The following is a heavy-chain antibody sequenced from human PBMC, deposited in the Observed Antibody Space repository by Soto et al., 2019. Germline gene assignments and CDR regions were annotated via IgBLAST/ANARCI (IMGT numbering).Heavy chain of an antibody. V-gene: IGHV3-23*01. D-gene: IGHD6-13*01. CDR3: AKDRSSWWKSPTWNY. J-gene: IGHJ4*02. CDR2: ISGSGGST. Sequence: EVQLLESGGGLVQPGGSLRLPCAASGFTFSSYAMSWVRQAPGKGLEWVSAISGSGGSTYYADSVKGRFTISRDNSKNTLYLQMNSLRAEDTAVYYCAKDRSSWWKSPTWNYWGQGTLVTVSS. CDR1: GFTFSSYA.